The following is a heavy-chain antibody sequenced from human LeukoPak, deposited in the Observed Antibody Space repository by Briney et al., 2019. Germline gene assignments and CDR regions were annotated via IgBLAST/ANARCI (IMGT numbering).Heavy chain of an antibody. CDR3: ARDRTPQYSGYFDY. Sequence: GGSLRLSCAASGFTFDDYAMHWVRQAPGKGLEWVAVISYDGSNKYYADSVKGRFTISRDNSKNTLYLQMNSLRAEDTAVYYCARDRTPQYSGYFDYWGQGTLVTVSS. V-gene: IGHV3-30*04. CDR1: GFTFDDYA. CDR2: ISYDGSNK. D-gene: IGHD1-26*01. J-gene: IGHJ4*02.